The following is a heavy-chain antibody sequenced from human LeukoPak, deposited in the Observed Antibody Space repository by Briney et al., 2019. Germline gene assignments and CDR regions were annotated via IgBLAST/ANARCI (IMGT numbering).Heavy chain of an antibody. V-gene: IGHV4-39*01. D-gene: IGHD6-13*01. CDR3: ASRKDSSSWSDDY. Sequence: SETLSLTCTVSGGSISSSSYYWGWIRQPPGKGLEWIGSIYYSGSAYYNPSLKSRVTISVDTSNNQFSLKLSSVTAADTAVYYCASRKDSSSWSDDYWGQGTLVTVSS. CDR2: IYYSGSA. J-gene: IGHJ4*02. CDR1: GGSISSSSYY.